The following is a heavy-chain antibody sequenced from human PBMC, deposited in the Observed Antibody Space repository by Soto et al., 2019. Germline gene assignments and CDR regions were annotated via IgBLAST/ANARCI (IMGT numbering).Heavy chain of an antibody. CDR1: GFSLSTSGVG. D-gene: IGHD3-10*01. Sequence: QITLKESGPTLVKPTQTLTLTCTFSGFSLSTSGVGVGWIRQPPGKALEWLALIYWNDDKRYSPSLKTRLTITKDTSKNQVVLTMTNMDPVDTATYYCANLNFYGSGNPNWFDPWGQGTLVTVSS. CDR2: IYWNDDK. J-gene: IGHJ5*02. V-gene: IGHV2-5*01. CDR3: ANLNFYGSGNPNWFDP.